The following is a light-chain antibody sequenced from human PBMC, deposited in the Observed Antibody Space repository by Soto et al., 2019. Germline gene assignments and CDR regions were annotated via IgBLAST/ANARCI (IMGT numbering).Light chain of an antibody. J-gene: IGKJ3*01. Sequence: EVVLTQSPATLYLSPGERATLSCRANQSVSSNDSAWYQQKPGQAPRLLIYGASSRATGIPDRFSGSGSGTDFTLTISILEPEDFAVFYCHQYGSSPFTFGPGTKVDIK. CDR3: HQYGSSPFT. CDR2: GAS. V-gene: IGKV3-20*01. CDR1: QSVSSND.